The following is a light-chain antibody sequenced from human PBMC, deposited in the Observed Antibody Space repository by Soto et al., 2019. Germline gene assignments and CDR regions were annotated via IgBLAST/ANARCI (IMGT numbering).Light chain of an antibody. Sequence: QSVLTQPPSVSGAPGRRVTISCTGSSSNIGTGYDVHWYQQLPGTAPKLLTYGNSNRPSGVPDRFSGSKSGTSASLAITGLQAEDEADYYCQSFDSSRFYVFGTGTKVTVL. V-gene: IGLV1-40*01. CDR1: SSNIGTGYD. J-gene: IGLJ1*01. CDR2: GNS. CDR3: QSFDSSRFYV.